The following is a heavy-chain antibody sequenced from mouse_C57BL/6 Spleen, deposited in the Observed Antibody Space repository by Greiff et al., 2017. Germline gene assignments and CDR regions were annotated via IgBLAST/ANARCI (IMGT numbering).Heavy chain of an antibody. CDR3: AYYSNYDAMDY. CDR1: GFNIKDYY. J-gene: IGHJ4*01. V-gene: IGHV14-2*01. D-gene: IGHD2-5*01. Sequence: VQLQQSGAELVKPGASVKLSCTASGFNIKDYYMHWVKQRTEQGLEWIGRIDPEDGETKYAPKFPGKATITADTSSNTAYLQLSSLTSEDTAVYYCAYYSNYDAMDYWGQGTSVTVSS. CDR2: IDPEDGET.